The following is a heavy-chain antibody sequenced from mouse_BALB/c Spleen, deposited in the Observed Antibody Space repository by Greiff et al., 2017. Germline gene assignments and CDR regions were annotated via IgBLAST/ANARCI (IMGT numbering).Heavy chain of an antibody. D-gene: IGHD6-5*01. V-gene: IGHV3-2*02. CDR3: AALSYYYAMDD. J-gene: IGHJ4*01. CDR1: GYSITSDYA. Sequence: EVQLVESGPGLVKPSQSLSLTCTVTGYSITSDYAWNWIRQFPGNKLEWMGYISYSGSTSYNPSLKSRISITRDTSKNQFFLQLNSVTTEDTATYYCAALSYYYAMDDWGQGTSVTVSS. CDR2: ISYSGST.